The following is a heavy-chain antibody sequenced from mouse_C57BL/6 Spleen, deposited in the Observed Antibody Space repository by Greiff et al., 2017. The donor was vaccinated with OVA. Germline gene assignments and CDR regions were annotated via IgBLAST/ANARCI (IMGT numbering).Heavy chain of an antibody. Sequence: VHLVESGAELARPGASVKLSCKASGYTFTSYGISWVKQRTGQGLEWIGEIYPRSGNTYYNEKFKGKATLTADKSSSTAYMELRSLTSEDSAVYFCAYYGEGYYAMDYWGQGTSVTVSS. V-gene: IGHV1-81*01. CDR3: AYYGEGYYAMDY. CDR2: IYPRSGNT. J-gene: IGHJ4*01. D-gene: IGHD2-13*01. CDR1: GYTFTSYG.